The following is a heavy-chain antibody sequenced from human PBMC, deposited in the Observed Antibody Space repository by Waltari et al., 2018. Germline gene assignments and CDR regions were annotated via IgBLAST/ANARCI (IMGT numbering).Heavy chain of an antibody. CDR3: ARDLGILTGYYNVSDY. CDR2: INPSGGST. D-gene: IGHD3-9*01. V-gene: IGHV1-46*01. J-gene: IGHJ4*02. CDR1: GYTFTSYY. Sequence: QVQLVQSGAEVKKPGSSVTVSCKASGYTFTSYYMPWVRLPPGQGLEWMGIINPSGGSTSYAQKFQGRVTMTRDTSTSTVYMELSSLRSEDTAVYYCARDLGILTGYYNVSDYWGQGTLVTVSS.